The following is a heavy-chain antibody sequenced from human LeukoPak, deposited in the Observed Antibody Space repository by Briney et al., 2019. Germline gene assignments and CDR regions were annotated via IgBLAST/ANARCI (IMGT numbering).Heavy chain of an antibody. D-gene: IGHD2/OR15-2a*01. CDR1: GFTFSSYW. CDR2: IKKDGSEK. J-gene: IGHJ4*02. Sequence: GGSLRLSCTASGFTFSSYWMSWVRQAPGKGLEWVANIKKDGSEKYYVDSVKGRFTISRDNAKTSLYLQMNSLRAEDTAVYYCARAGNTRFDYWGQGTLVTVSS. V-gene: IGHV3-7*03. CDR3: ARAGNTRFDY.